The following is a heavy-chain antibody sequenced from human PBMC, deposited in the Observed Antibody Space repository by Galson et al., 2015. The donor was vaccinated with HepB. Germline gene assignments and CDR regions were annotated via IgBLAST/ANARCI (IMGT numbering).Heavy chain of an antibody. V-gene: IGHV3-49*03. CDR3: ARERSSAYCGSGVDVFDI. D-gene: IGHD2-21*01. CDR2: IRSKPYGGTT. CDR1: GFTFGEYV. J-gene: IGHJ3*02. Sequence: SLRLSCAASGFTFGEYVMSWFRQAPGKGLEWVSFIRSKPYGGTTEYAASVKGRFTISRDDSKGIAYLQMNNLTTDDTGVYFCARERSSAYCGSGVDVFDIWGQGTMVTVSS.